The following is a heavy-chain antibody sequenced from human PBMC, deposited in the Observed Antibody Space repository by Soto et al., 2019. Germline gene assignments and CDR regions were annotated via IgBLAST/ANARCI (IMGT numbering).Heavy chain of an antibody. V-gene: IGHV4-34*01. Sequence: SETLSLTCAVYGGSFSGYYWSWIRQPPGKGLEWIGEINHSGSTNYNPSLKCRVTISVDTSKNQFSLKLSSVTAADTAVYYCARGRYYDFWSGYYTRHFDYWGQGTLVTVSS. CDR1: GGSFSGYY. J-gene: IGHJ4*02. D-gene: IGHD3-3*01. CDR2: INHSGST. CDR3: ARGRYYDFWSGYYTRHFDY.